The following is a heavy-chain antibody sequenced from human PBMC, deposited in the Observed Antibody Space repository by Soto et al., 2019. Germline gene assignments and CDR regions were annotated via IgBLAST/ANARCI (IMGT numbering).Heavy chain of an antibody. Sequence: ASVKVSCKASGGTFSSYAISWVRQAPGQGLEWMGGIIPIFGTANYAQKFQGRVTITADESTSTAYMELSSLRSEDTAVYYCERGGRVAAAGIYGLGYDAYYYYYGMDVWGQGTTVTVSS. CDR2: IIPIFGTA. V-gene: IGHV1-69*13. D-gene: IGHD6-13*01. CDR3: ERGGRVAAAGIYGLGYDAYYYYYGMDV. CDR1: GGTFSSYA. J-gene: IGHJ6*02.